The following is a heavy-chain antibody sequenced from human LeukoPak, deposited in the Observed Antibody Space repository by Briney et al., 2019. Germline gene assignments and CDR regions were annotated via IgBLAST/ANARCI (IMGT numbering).Heavy chain of an antibody. CDR1: GDSISSYY. CDR3: ARGSGSTSLKYYGMDV. J-gene: IGHJ6*02. Sequence: SETLSLTCAVSGDSISSYYWSWIRQPPGKGLEWIGYIYYSGSTNYNPSLKSRVTISVDTSKNQFSLKLSSVTAADTAVYYCARGSGSTSLKYYGMDVWGQGTTVTVSS. V-gene: IGHV4-59*01. CDR2: IYYSGST. D-gene: IGHD2-2*01.